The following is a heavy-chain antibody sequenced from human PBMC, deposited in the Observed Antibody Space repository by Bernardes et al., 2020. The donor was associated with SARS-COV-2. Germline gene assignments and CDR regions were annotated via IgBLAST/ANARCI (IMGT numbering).Heavy chain of an antibody. V-gene: IGHV1-8*01. D-gene: IGHD6-19*01. J-gene: IGHJ5*02. Sequence: ASVKVSCKASGYTFTNYDINWVRQAAGQGLEWMGWMTPDSANTGYAQKFQGRITMTRNTSISTAYMELSSLRSEDTAVYYCARGPIGVAGTRVFDWFDPWGQGTLVAVSS. CDR1: GYTFTNYD. CDR3: ARGPIGVAGTRVFDWFDP. CDR2: MTPDSANT.